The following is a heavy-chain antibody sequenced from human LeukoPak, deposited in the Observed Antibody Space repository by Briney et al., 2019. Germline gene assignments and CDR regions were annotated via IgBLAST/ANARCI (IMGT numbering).Heavy chain of an antibody. CDR3: AREESYDSSGYPFDY. Sequence: ASVKVSCKASGYTFTSYGIIWVRQAPGQGLEWMGWISAYNGNTNYAQKLQGRVTITTDTSTSTAYMELRSLRSDDTAVYYCAREESYDSSGYPFDYWGQGTLVTVSS. V-gene: IGHV1-18*01. J-gene: IGHJ4*02. CDR1: GYTFTSYG. D-gene: IGHD3-22*01. CDR2: ISAYNGNT.